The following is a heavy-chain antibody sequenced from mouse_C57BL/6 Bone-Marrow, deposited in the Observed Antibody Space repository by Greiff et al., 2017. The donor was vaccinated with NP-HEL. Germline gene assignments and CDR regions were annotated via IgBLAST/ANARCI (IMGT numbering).Heavy chain of an antibody. CDR2: INPNNGGT. CDR3: ARYGSSGYFDV. CDR1: GYTFTDYY. Sequence: VQLQQSGPELVKPGASVKISCKASGYTFTDYYMNWVKQSHGKSLEWIGDINPNNGGTSYNQKFKGKATLTVDKSSSTAYMELRSLTSEDSAVYYCARYGSSGYFDVWGTGTTVTVSS. V-gene: IGHV1-26*01. J-gene: IGHJ1*03. D-gene: IGHD1-1*02.